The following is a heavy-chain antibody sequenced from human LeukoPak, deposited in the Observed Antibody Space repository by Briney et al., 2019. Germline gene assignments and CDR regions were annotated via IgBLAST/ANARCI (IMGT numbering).Heavy chain of an antibody. CDR2: ININSGGI. D-gene: IGHD2-2*01. V-gene: IGHV1-2*06. CDR3: ARDGGWYQLLWWFDP. Sequence: ASVKVSCKASGYTFIDYWIHWVRQAPGQGPEWMGRININSGGINYAQKFQGRVTMTRDTSISTAYMEVSRLRFDDTAVYYCARDGGWYQLLWWFDPWGQGTLVTVSS. CDR1: GYTFIDYW. J-gene: IGHJ5*02.